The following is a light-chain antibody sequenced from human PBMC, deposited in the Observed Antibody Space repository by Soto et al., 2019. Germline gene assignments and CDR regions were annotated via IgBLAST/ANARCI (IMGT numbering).Light chain of an antibody. CDR1: QTVSSGY. CDR3: QQYISSPT. Sequence: EIVLTQSPGTLSLSPGERATLSCWASQTVSSGYLAWYQQKPGQAPRLLIYGASSRSAGIPARFSGGGSGTDFTLTISRLEPEDFAVYYGQQYISSPTFGQGTKLEIK. J-gene: IGKJ2*01. V-gene: IGKV3-20*01. CDR2: GAS.